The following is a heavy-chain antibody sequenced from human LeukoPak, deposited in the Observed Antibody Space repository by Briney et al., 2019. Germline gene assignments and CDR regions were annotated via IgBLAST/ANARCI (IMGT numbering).Heavy chain of an antibody. D-gene: IGHD6-13*01. CDR2: INPSGGST. Sequence: ASVKVSCKASGYTFTNYGINWVRQAPGQGLEWMGIINPSGGSTSYAQKFQGRVTMTRDTSTSTVYMELSSLRSEDTAVYYCARDCLAATDYWGQGTLVTVSS. J-gene: IGHJ4*02. CDR1: GYTFTNYG. CDR3: ARDCLAATDY. V-gene: IGHV1-46*01.